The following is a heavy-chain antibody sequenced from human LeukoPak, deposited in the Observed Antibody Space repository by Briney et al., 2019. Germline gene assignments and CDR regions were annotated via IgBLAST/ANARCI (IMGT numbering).Heavy chain of an antibody. CDR3: AKAHSSSWYYFDY. D-gene: IGHD6-13*01. CDR1: GFTFSSYG. V-gene: IGHV3-23*01. Sequence: GGSLRLSCAASGFTFSSYGMHWVRQAPGKGLEWVSAISGSGGSTNYADSVKGRFTISRDNSKNTLYLQMNSLRAEDTAVYYCAKAHSSSWYYFDYWGQGTLVTVSS. CDR2: ISGSGGST. J-gene: IGHJ4*02.